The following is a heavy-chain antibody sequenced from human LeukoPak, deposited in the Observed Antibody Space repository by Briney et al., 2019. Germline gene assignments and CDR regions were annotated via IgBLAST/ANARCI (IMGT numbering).Heavy chain of an antibody. Sequence: ASVKVSCSAPGYTFISYAFSWVRRAPGQGLEWMGWISAYNGNTNYAQKLQGRVTMTTDTSTSTAYMELRSLRSDDTAVYYCARCLGTLYSSSWYGWFGPWGKGTLGTVSS. D-gene: IGHD6-13*01. CDR1: GYTFISYA. CDR3: ARCLGTLYSSSWYGWFGP. CDR2: ISAYNGNT. V-gene: IGHV1-18*01. J-gene: IGHJ5*02.